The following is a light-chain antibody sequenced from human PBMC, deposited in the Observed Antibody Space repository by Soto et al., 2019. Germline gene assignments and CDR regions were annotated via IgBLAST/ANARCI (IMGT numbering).Light chain of an antibody. CDR2: AAS. J-gene: IGKJ2*01. CDR3: LQDYXXXXX. V-gene: IGKV1-6*01. CDR1: QDVRND. Sequence: AIQMTQSPSYLSASVGDRVTITCRASQDVRNDLGWYQQKPGKAPKFLIYAASSLQSGVPSRFSGSRSGTDFTLTISXXXXXXXATYYCLQDYXXXXXFG.